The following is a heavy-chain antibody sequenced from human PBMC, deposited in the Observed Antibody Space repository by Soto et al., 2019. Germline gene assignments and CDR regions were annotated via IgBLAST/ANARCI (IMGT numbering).Heavy chain of an antibody. D-gene: IGHD4-17*01. CDR2: IYHSGST. Sequence: SETLSLTCAVSGDSMTNTNWWSWVRQPPGKGLEWIGEIYHSGSTNYNPSLRSRVTMSVDKSKNQFSLNLTSVTAADTAVYYCARAMIGNGGRGWFDPWGQGALVTVSS. CDR3: ARAMIGNGGRGWFDP. J-gene: IGHJ5*02. V-gene: IGHV4-4*02. CDR1: GDSMTNTNW.